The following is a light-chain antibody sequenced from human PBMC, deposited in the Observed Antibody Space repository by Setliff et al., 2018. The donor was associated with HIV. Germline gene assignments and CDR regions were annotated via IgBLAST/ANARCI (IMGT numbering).Light chain of an antibody. CDR1: SSDVGGYNY. CDR2: EVT. J-gene: IGLJ1*01. CDR3: CSYASSQTYV. Sequence: QSALAQPASVSGSPGQSITMSCTGTSSDVGGYNYVSWCQHHPGKAPKLMIYEVTNRPSGVSSRFSGSKSGNTASLTIFGLQAEDEADYYCCSYASSQTYVFGIGTKVTVL. V-gene: IGLV2-14*01.